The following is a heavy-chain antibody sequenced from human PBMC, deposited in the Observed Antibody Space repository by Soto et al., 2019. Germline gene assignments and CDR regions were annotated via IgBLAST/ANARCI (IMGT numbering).Heavy chain of an antibody. CDR1: GGSISSGGYS. CDR3: AGGSQDSYYY. Sequence: TLSLTCAVSGGSISSGGYSWSWIRQPPGKGLEWIGYIYHSGSTYYNPSLKSRVTISVDRSKNQFSLKLSSVTAADTAVYYCAGGSQDSYYYWAQGSLVTVSS. V-gene: IGHV4-30-2*01. D-gene: IGHD3-10*01. J-gene: IGHJ4*02. CDR2: IYHSGST.